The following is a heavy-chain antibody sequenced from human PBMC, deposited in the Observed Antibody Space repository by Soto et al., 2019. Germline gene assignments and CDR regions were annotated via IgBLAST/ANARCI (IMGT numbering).Heavy chain of an antibody. J-gene: IGHJ6*02. CDR3: ARVLIAAAGREPYYYYGMDV. Sequence: SGPTLVNPTQTLTLTCTFSGFSLSTSGMCVSWIRQPPGKALEWLARIDWDDDKYYSTSLKTRLTISKDTSKNQVVLTMTNMDPVDTATYYCARVLIAAAGREPYYYYGMDVWGQGTTVTVSS. CDR2: IDWDDDK. V-gene: IGHV2-70*11. CDR1: GFSLSTSGMC. D-gene: IGHD6-13*01.